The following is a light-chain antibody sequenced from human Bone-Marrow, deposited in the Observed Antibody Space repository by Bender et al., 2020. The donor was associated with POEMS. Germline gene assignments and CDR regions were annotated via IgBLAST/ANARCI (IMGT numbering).Light chain of an antibody. V-gene: IGLV2-23*02. CDR3: SSYTGSTTFVI. CDR2: EVT. J-gene: IGLJ2*01. CDR1: SSDVGSYNL. Sequence: QSALTQPASVSGSPGQSITISCTGTSSDVGSYNLVSWYQHHPGKAPQLIIYEVTKRPSGVSNRFSGSKSGNTASLTLSGLQAEDEADYYCSSYTGSTTFVIFGGGTNLTVL.